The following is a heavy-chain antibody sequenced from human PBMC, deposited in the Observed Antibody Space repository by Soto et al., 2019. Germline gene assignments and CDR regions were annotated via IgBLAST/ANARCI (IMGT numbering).Heavy chain of an antibody. CDR3: ATGYYDLYGMDV. J-gene: IGHJ6*02. D-gene: IGHD3-22*01. CDR1: GFTFSSYW. CDR2: INSDGSST. Sequence: GGSLRLSCAASGFTFSSYWMHWVRQAPGKGLVWVSRINSDGSSTSYADSVKGRFTISRDNAKNTLYLQMNSLRAEDTAVYYCATGYYDLYGMDVWGQGTTVTVSS. V-gene: IGHV3-74*01.